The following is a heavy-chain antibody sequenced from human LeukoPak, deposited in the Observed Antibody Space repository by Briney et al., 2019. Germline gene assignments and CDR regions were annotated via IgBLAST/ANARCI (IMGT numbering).Heavy chain of an antibody. CDR3: ARSKYFDWLSRFFDY. J-gene: IGHJ4*02. CDR2: INPNSGGT. CDR1: GYTFTGYY. D-gene: IGHD3-9*01. V-gene: IGHV1-2*02. Sequence: ASVKVSCKASGYTFTGYYMHWVRQAPGQGLEWMGWINPNSGGTNYAQKFQGRVTMTRDTSISTAYMELSSLRSEDTAVYYCARSKYFDWLSRFFDYWGQGTLVTVSS.